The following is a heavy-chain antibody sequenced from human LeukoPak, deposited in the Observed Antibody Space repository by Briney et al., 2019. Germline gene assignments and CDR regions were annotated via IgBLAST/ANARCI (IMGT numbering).Heavy chain of an antibody. CDR1: GFTFSSYA. Sequence: GGSLRLSCAASGFTFSSYATSWVRQAPGKGLEWVSAISGSGGSTYYADSVKGRFTISRDNSKNTLYLQMNSLRAEDTAVYYCAKSVYVFGDFWSGYYYYFDYWGQGTLVTVSS. V-gene: IGHV3-23*01. CDR3: AKSVYVFGDFWSGYYYYFDY. J-gene: IGHJ4*02. D-gene: IGHD3-3*01. CDR2: ISGSGGST.